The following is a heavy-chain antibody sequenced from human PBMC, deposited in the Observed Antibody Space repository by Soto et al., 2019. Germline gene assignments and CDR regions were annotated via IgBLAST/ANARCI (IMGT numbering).Heavy chain of an antibody. CDR1: GYRFTSYW. D-gene: IGHD5-18*01. CDR2: INPYDSDT. J-gene: IGHJ6*02. CDR3: SIQRIQPQFRHNTDA. Sequence: GEALKISCKGFGYRFTSYWIGWVRQMPGKGLEWMGIINPYDSDTRYSPSFQGQVTISADKSISTVYLQWSSLKASDTAMYFFSIQRIQPQFRHNTDARRQGSTF. V-gene: IGHV5-51*01.